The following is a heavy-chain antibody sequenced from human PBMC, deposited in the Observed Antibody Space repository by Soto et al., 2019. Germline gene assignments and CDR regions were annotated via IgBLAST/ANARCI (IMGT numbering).Heavy chain of an antibody. CDR3: AGHFWSGYYTQYYFDY. CDR2: IYYSGST. V-gene: IGHV4-59*01. Sequence: SETLSLTCTVSGGSISSYYWSWIRQPPGKGLEWIGYIYYSGSTNYNPSLKSRVTISVDTSKNQFSLKLSSVTAADTAVYYCAGHFWSGYYTQYYFDYWGQGTLVTVS. CDR1: GGSISSYY. D-gene: IGHD3-3*02. J-gene: IGHJ4*02.